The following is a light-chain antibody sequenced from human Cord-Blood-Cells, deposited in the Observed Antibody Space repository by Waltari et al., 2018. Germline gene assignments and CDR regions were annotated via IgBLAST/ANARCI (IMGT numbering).Light chain of an antibody. V-gene: IGLV2-23*01. J-gene: IGLJ3*02. CDR3: CSYAGSSWV. CDR1: SSDVGSYNL. CDR2: EGS. Sequence: QSALTQPAPLSGSPGQSITISSTGTSSDVGSYNLVSWYQQPPGKAPKLMIYEGSKRPSGVSNRFSGSKSGNTASLTISGLQAEDEADYYCCSYAGSSWVFGGGTKLTVL.